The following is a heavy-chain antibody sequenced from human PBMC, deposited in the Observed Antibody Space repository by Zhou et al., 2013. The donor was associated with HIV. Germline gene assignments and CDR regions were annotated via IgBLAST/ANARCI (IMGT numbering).Heavy chain of an antibody. CDR1: GGTFSSYA. Sequence: QVQLVQSGAEVKKPGSSVKVSCKASGGTFSSYAISWVRQAPGQGLEWMGGIIPIFGTANYAQKFQARVTITADKSTSTAYMEVRSLRSEDTAVYYCAACSSTSCYLLYYFDFWGQGTLVTVSS. CDR3: AACSSTSCYLLYYFDF. CDR2: IIPIFGTA. J-gene: IGHJ4*02. D-gene: IGHD2-2*01. V-gene: IGHV1-69*14.